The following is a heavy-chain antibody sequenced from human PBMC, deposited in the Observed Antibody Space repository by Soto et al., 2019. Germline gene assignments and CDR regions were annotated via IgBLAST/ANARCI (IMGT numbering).Heavy chain of an antibody. Sequence: SETLSLTCTVSGGSISSYYWSWIRQPAGKGLEWIGRIYTSGSTNYNPSLKSRVTMSVDTSKNQFSLKLSSVTAADTAVYYCARESTYNWSLYYFDYWGQGTLVTVSS. V-gene: IGHV4-4*07. CDR1: GGSISSYY. J-gene: IGHJ4*02. CDR2: IYTSGST. CDR3: ARESTYNWSLYYFDY. D-gene: IGHD1-20*01.